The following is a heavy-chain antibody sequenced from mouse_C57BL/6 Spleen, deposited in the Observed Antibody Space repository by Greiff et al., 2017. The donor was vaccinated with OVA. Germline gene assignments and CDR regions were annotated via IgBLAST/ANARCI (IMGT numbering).Heavy chain of an antibody. J-gene: IGHJ3*01. V-gene: IGHV5-4*01. CDR2: ISDGGSYT. D-gene: IGHD2-3*01. CDR1: GFTFSSYA. CDR3: AREHVYDGYYAFAD. Sequence: EVMLVESGGGLVKPGGSLKLSCAASGFTFSSYAMSWVRQTPEKRLEWVATISDGGSYTYYPDNVKGRFTISRDNAKNNLYLQMSHLKSEDTAMYYSAREHVYDGYYAFADWGHGALVSVSA.